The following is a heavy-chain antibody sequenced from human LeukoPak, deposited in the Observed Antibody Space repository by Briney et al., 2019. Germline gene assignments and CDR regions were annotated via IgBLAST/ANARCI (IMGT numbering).Heavy chain of an antibody. D-gene: IGHD3-3*01. CDR3: VRGGARYDRRFVFDS. Sequence: GGSLRLSCAASGFTFDDYGMSWVRQAPGKGLAWVSVIHSSGSPFYADSVRGRFSISRDNSKNTLYLQMNSLRAEDTSVYYCVRGGARYDRRFVFDSWGQGALVTVSS. J-gene: IGHJ4*02. CDR1: GFTFDDYG. V-gene: IGHV3-66*01. CDR2: IHSSGSP.